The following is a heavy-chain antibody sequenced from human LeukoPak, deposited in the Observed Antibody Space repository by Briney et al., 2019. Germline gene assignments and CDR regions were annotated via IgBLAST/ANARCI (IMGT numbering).Heavy chain of an antibody. V-gene: IGHV3-21*01. CDR1: GFTFSSYS. Sequence: GGSLRLSCAASGFTFSSYSMNWVRQAPGKGLEWVSSISGTRNYIYYADSVKGRFTTSRDNAKNSLFLLMDSLRAEDTAVYYCAKDLYGYGGTNWSADYWGQGILVTVSS. CDR2: ISGTRNYI. J-gene: IGHJ4*02. CDR3: AKDLYGYGGTNWSADY. D-gene: IGHD5-18*01.